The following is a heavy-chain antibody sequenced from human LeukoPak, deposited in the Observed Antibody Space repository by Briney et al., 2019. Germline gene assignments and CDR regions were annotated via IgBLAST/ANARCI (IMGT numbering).Heavy chain of an antibody. CDR1: GGTFSSYA. V-gene: IGHV1-69*04. D-gene: IGHD4-17*01. CDR2: IIPIFGIA. Sequence: ASVKVSCKASGGTFSSYAISWVRQAPGQGLEWMGRIIPIFGIANYAQKFQGRVTITADKSTSTAYMELSSLRSEDTAVYYCATPYMTTVTPGAFDIWGQGTMVTVSS. CDR3: ATPYMTTVTPGAFDI. J-gene: IGHJ3*02.